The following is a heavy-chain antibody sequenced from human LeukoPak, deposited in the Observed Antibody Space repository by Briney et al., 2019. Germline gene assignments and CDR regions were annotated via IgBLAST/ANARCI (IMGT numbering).Heavy chain of an antibody. J-gene: IGHJ3*02. CDR1: GGSFSGYY. Sequence: SETLSLTCAVYGGSFSGYYWSWIRQPPGKGLEWIGEINHSGSTNYNPSLKSRVTISVDTSKNQFSLKLSSVTAADTAVYYCARPGYCGGDCYGSDAFDIWGQGTMVSVSS. CDR3: ARPGYCGGDCYGSDAFDI. D-gene: IGHD2-21*02. CDR2: INHSGST. V-gene: IGHV4-34*01.